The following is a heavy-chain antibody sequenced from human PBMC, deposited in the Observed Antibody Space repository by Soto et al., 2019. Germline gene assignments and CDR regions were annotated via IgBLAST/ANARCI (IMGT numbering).Heavy chain of an antibody. CDR1: GGTFSNYA. CDR3: AKDGGQDGYFGNWFDP. V-gene: IGHV1-69*15. Sequence: QVQLVQSGAEVKKPGSSVKVSCKASGGTFSNYAITWVRQAPGQGLEWLGRIIPIFGSANYAQKFQGRVTITAAESTPTAYMELSSLRSDDTAVYYCAKDGGQDGYFGNWFDPWGQGTLVTVSS. D-gene: IGHD5-12*01. J-gene: IGHJ5*02. CDR2: IIPIFGSA.